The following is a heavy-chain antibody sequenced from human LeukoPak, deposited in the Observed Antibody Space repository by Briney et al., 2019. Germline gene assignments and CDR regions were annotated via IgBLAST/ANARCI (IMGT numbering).Heavy chain of an antibody. Sequence: SETLSLTCTVSGGSISSYYWSWIRQPPGKGLEWIGYIYYSGSTNYNPSLKSRVTISVDTSKNQFSLKLSSVTAADTAVYYCARVEMATITAFDIWGQGTMVTVSS. J-gene: IGHJ3*02. CDR3: ARVEMATITAFDI. CDR1: GGSISSYY. D-gene: IGHD5-24*01. CDR2: IYYSGST. V-gene: IGHV4-59*01.